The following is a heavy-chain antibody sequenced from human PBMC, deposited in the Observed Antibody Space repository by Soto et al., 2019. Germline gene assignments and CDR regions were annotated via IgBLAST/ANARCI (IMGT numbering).Heavy chain of an antibody. D-gene: IGHD2-21*01. V-gene: IGHV3-21*01. CDR3: ARDLVSDHGRT. Sequence: GSLRLSCAASGFTFSSYSMNWVRQAPGKGLEWVSSISSSSSYIYYADSVKGRFTISRDNAKNSLYLQMNSLRAEDTAVYYCARDLVSDHGRTWGQGTLVTVSS. CDR1: GFTFSSYS. J-gene: IGHJ5*02. CDR2: ISSSSSYI.